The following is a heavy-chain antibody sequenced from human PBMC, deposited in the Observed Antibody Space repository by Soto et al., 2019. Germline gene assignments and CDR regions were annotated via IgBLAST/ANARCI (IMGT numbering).Heavy chain of an antibody. Sequence: QVQLVQSGAEVKKPGASVKVSCKASGYTFTSYGISWVRQAPGQGLEWMGWISAYNGNTNYAQKLQGRVTMTTDTSTSTAYMELRSLRSDDTAVYYCARDMAYYDYIWGSYRPANFDYWGHGTLVTVSS. CDR1: GYTFTSYG. CDR3: ARDMAYYDYIWGSYRPANFDY. CDR2: ISAYNGNT. D-gene: IGHD3-16*02. J-gene: IGHJ4*01. V-gene: IGHV1-18*01.